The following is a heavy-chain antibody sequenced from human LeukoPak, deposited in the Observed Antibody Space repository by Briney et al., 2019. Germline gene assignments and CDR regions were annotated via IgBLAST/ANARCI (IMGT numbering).Heavy chain of an antibody. Sequence: SETLSLTCTVSGGSISSYYWSWIRQPPGKGLERIGYIYYSGSTNYNPSLKSRVTISVDTSKNQFSLKLSSVTAADTAVYYCARGYLEWLLYLDYWGQGTLVTVSS. CDR2: IYYSGST. J-gene: IGHJ4*02. CDR3: ARGYLEWLLYLDY. CDR1: GGSISSYY. V-gene: IGHV4-59*01. D-gene: IGHD3-3*01.